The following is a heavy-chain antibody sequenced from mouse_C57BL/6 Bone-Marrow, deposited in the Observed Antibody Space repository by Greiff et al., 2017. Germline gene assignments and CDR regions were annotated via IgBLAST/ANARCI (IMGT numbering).Heavy chain of an antibody. J-gene: IGHJ4*01. CDR1: GYSFTSYY. CDR2: IYPGSGTT. V-gene: IGHV1-66*01. Sequence: VQLQESGPELVKPGASVKISCKASGYSFTSYYIHWVKQRPGQGLEWIGWIYPGSGTTKYNEKFKGKATLTADTSSSTAYMQLSSLTYEDSAVYYCARSAIMDYWGQGTSVTVSS. CDR3: ARSAIMDY.